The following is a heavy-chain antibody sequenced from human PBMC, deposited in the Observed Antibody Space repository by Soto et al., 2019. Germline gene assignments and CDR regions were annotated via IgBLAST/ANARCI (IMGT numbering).Heavy chain of an antibody. D-gene: IGHD1-26*01. J-gene: IGHJ4*02. Sequence: ASVKVSCKASGYTFTGYGISWVRQAPGQGLEWMGWISAYSGNTNYAQKLQGRVTMTTDTSTSTAYMELRSLRSGDTAVYYCARAYSGSYYGSRFDYWGQGTLVTVSS. CDR1: GYTFTGYG. CDR2: ISAYSGNT. CDR3: ARAYSGSYYGSRFDY. V-gene: IGHV1-18*01.